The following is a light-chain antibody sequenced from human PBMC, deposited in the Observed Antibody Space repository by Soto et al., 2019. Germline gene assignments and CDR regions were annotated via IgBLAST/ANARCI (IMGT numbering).Light chain of an antibody. J-gene: IGKJ1*01. V-gene: IGKV3-15*01. Sequence: EIRMTQSPAILSVSPGESATLSCRASQSVSSHVVWYQQKPGQAPRLLISDSSTGATGIPARFSGSGSGTEFTLTISSLQSDDSAIYYCQQFGVWPSFGLRTKVDIK. CDR3: QQFGVWPS. CDR2: DSS. CDR1: QSVSSH.